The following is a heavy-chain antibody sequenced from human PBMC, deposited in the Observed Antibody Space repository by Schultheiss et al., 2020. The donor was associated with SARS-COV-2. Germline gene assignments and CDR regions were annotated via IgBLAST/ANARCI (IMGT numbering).Heavy chain of an antibody. D-gene: IGHD3-22*01. J-gene: IGHJ4*02. CDR1: GFTFSSYA. Sequence: GGSLRLSCAASGFTFSSYAMSWVRQAPGKGLEWVSAISGSGGSTYYADSVKGRFTISRDNSKNTLYLQMNSLRAEDTAVYYCAKGHYYDSSGYIFDYWGQGTLVTVSS. CDR3: AKGHYYDSSGYIFDY. V-gene: IGHV3-23*01. CDR2: ISGSGGST.